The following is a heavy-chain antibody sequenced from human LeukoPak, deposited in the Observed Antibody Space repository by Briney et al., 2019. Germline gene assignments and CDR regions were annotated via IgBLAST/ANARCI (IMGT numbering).Heavy chain of an antibody. CDR3: VRNLAVAGTCFDS. D-gene: IGHD6-19*01. V-gene: IGHV3-7*03. CDR2: IKQDGSDR. J-gene: IGHJ4*02. CDR1: GFTFRNYW. Sequence: QPGGSLRLSCAASGFTFRNYWMSWVRQAPGTGLEWVANIKQDGSDRNYVTSVRGRFTISRDNAESSIYLQMNSLRVEDTAVYYCVRNLAVAGTCFDSWGQGTLVTVSS.